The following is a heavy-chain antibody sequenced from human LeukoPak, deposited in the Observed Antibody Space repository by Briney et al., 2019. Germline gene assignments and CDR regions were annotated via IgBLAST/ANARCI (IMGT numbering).Heavy chain of an antibody. Sequence: PSETLSLTCTVSGGSISSGGYFWSWVRQHPGKGLKWMGYTHYGGSTYYNPSFKSRVTISVDTSKNKFSLKLSSVTAADTAVYYCARAPDYYDSSGYYYSFDYWGQGTLVTVSS. V-gene: IGHV4-31*03. J-gene: IGHJ4*02. CDR3: ARAPDYYDSSGYYYSFDY. D-gene: IGHD3-22*01. CDR1: GGSISSGGYF. CDR2: THYGGST.